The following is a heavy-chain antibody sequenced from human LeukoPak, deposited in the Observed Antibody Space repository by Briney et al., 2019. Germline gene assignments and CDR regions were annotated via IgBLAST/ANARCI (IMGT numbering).Heavy chain of an antibody. V-gene: IGHV3-30-3*01. J-gene: IGHJ4*02. D-gene: IGHD4-17*01. Sequence: GGSLRLSCAASGFTFSNYAIHWVRQAPGKGLEWVAVISYDGSNKYYADSVKGRFTISRDNAKNTLYLQMNSLRVEDTAVYYCARDEPTVTTGPPVGSWGQGTLVTVSS. CDR3: ARDEPTVTTGPPVGS. CDR2: ISYDGSNK. CDR1: GFTFSNYA.